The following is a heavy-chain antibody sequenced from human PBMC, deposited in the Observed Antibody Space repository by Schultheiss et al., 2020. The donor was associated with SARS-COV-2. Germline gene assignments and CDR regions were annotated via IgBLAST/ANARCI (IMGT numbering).Heavy chain of an antibody. CDR3: ARGEYSYRYVDNYYYGLDV. CDR2: VSSSSGYI. D-gene: IGHD5-18*01. CDR1: GFTFSDYS. V-gene: IGHV3-21*01. Sequence: GGSLRLSCAASGFTFSDYSMNWVRQAPGKGLEWVSSVSSSSGYIYYADSVKGRFTISRDNAKNSLYLQMNSLRAEDTAVYFCARGEYSYRYVDNYYYGLDVWGQGTTVTVSS. J-gene: IGHJ6*02.